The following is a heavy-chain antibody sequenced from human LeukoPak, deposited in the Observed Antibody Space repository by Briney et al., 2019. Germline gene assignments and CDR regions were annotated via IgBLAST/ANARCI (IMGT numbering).Heavy chain of an antibody. CDR2: IYYSGST. CDR3: ARGRGIAARLIDY. J-gene: IGHJ4*02. Sequence: SETLSLTCTVSGGSISSSSYYWGWIRQPPGKGLEWIGSIYYSGSTYYNPSLKSRVTISVDTSKNQFSLKLSSVTAADTAVYCCARGRGIAARLIDYWGQGTLVTVSS. D-gene: IGHD6-6*01. CDR1: GGSISSSSYY. V-gene: IGHV4-39*01.